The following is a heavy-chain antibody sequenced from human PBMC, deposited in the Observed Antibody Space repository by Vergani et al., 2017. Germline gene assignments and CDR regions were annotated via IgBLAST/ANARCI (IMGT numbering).Heavy chain of an antibody. D-gene: IGHD3-22*01. CDR1: GYTFTGYY. V-gene: IGHV1-2*02. CDR2: INPNTGGT. CDR3: ARDVPSYYYDTTGPSDY. J-gene: IGHJ4*02. Sequence: QVQLVQSGAEVKKPGASVKVSCKASGYTFTGYYIHWVRQAPGQGLEWMGWINPNTGGTNYAQKFQGRVSMTRDTSIGTAYMELSRLRSDDTAVYYCARDVPSYYYDTTGPSDYWGQGTLVTVSS.